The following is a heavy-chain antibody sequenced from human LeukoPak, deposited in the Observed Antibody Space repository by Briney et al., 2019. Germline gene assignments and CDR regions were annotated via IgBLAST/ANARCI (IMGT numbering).Heavy chain of an antibody. CDR2: IYYSGST. V-gene: IGHV4-59*08. CDR1: GGSISSYY. Sequence: SETLSLTCTVSGGSISSYYWSWIRQPPGKGLEWIGYIYYSGSTNYNPSLKSQVTISVDTSKNQFSLKLSSVTAADTAVYYCARPVSGWYSRGAFDIWGQGTMVTVSS. CDR3: ARPVSGWYSRGAFDI. D-gene: IGHD6-19*01. J-gene: IGHJ3*02.